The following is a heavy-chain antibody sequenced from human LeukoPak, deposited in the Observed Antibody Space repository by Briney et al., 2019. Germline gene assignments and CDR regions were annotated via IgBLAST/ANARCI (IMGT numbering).Heavy chain of an antibody. D-gene: IGHD3-3*01. J-gene: IGHJ6*02. CDR3: ARREAPYYDFWSGYYTPDYYGMDV. CDR1: GYTFTGYY. CDR2: INPNSGGT. Sequence: GASVTVSCKASGYTFTGYYMHWVRQAPGQGLEWMGRINPNSGGTNYAQKFQGRVTMTRDTSISTAYMELSRLRSDDTAVYYCARREAPYYDFWSGYYTPDYYGMDVWGQGTTVTVSS. V-gene: IGHV1-2*06.